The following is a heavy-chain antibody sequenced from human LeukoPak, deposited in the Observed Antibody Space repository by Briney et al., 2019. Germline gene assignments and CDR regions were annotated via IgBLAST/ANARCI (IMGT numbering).Heavy chain of an antibody. Sequence: GSLRLSCAASGFTFSNYWMSWVRQAPGKGLEWVANIKQDGSEKYYVDSVKGRFTMSRDNAKNSLFLQMNSLRAEDTAVYYCARDGFAGSRVLVGDYWGQGTLVTVSS. CDR2: IKQDGSEK. J-gene: IGHJ4*02. CDR3: ARDGFAGSRVLVGDY. CDR1: GFTFSNYW. D-gene: IGHD2-8*02. V-gene: IGHV3-7*01.